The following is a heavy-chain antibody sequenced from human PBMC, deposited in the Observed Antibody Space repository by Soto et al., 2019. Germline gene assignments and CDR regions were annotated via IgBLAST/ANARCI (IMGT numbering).Heavy chain of an antibody. J-gene: IGHJ4*02. CDR3: ARLTEAERH. CDR2: LYNHGKT. Sequence: PGGSLRLSCVVSGFIVSSSHMIWVRQAPGKGLEGVSILYNHGKTNYVDSVKGRFTITRDNSKNTVYLQMNSLRVEDTAVYYCARLTEAERHWGQGALVTSPQ. CDR1: GFIVSSSH. D-gene: IGHD1-1*01. V-gene: IGHV3-53*01.